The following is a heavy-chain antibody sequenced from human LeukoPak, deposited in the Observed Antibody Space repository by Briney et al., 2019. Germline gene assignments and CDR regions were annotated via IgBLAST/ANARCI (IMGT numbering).Heavy chain of an antibody. CDR3: AAWYSGSHDY. V-gene: IGHV3-7*05. CDR1: GFTFSSYW. D-gene: IGHD1-26*01. CDR2: IKQDGSEK. J-gene: IGHJ4*02. Sequence: GGSLRLSCAASGFTFSSYWMSWVRQAPRKGLGWVANIKQDGSEKYYVDSVKGRFTISRDNAKNSLYLQMNSLRAEDTAVYYCAAWYSGSHDYWGQGTLVTVSS.